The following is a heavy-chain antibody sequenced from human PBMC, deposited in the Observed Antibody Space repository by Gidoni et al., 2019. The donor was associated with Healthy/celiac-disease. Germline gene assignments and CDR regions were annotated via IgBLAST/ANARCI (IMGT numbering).Heavy chain of an antibody. CDR1: GGSISSYY. CDR3: ARQTGYSGQVDY. Sequence: QVQLQESGPGLVKPSETLSLTCTVSGGSISSYYWSWIRQPPGKGLEWIGYIYYSGSTNYNPSLKSRVTISVDTSKNQFSLKLSSVTAADTAVYYCARQTGYSGQVDYWGQGTLVTVSS. CDR2: IYYSGST. J-gene: IGHJ4*02. V-gene: IGHV4-59*08. D-gene: IGHD6-13*01.